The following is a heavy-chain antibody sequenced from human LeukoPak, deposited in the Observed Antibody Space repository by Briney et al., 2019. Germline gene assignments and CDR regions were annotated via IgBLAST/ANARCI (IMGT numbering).Heavy chain of an antibody. V-gene: IGHV4-34*01. CDR2: INHSGST. CDR3: ARGRGPIPADDAFDI. Sequence: GSLRLSCAAAGFTFSSYSMNWIRQPPGKGLEWIGEINHSGSTNYNPSLKSRVTISVDTSKNQSSLKLSSVTAADTAVYYCARGRGPIPADDAFDIWGQGTMVTVSS. J-gene: IGHJ3*02. D-gene: IGHD6-19*01. CDR1: GFTFSSYS.